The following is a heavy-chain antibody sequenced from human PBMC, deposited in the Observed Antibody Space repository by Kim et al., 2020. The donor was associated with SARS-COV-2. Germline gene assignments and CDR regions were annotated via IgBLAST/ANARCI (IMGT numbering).Heavy chain of an antibody. Sequence: NPSLKSRVTISVDTSKNQFSLKLSSVTAADTAVYYCASSIAARSYWYFDLWGRGTLVTVSS. CDR3: ASSIAARSYWYFDL. D-gene: IGHD6-6*01. J-gene: IGHJ2*01. V-gene: IGHV4-39*07.